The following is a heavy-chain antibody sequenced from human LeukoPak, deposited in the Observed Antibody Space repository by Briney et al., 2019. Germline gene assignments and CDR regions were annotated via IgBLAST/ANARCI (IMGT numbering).Heavy chain of an antibody. V-gene: IGHV3-66*01. CDR1: GFTVSSNY. CDR3: AKGYSSSWYYYGMDV. D-gene: IGHD6-13*01. CDR2: IYSGGST. Sequence: GGSLRLSCAASGFTVSSNYMSWVRQAPGKGLEWVSVIYSGGSTYYADSVKGRFTISRDNSKNTLYLQMNSLRAEDTAVYYCAKGYSSSWYYYGMDVWGQGTTVTVSS. J-gene: IGHJ6*02.